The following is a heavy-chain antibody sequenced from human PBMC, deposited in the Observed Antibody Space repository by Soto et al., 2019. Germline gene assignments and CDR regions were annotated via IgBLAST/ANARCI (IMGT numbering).Heavy chain of an antibody. Sequence: GGSLRLSCAASGFTFSSYAMSWVRQAPGKGLEWVSAISGSGGSTYYADSVKGRFTISRDNSKNTLYLQMNSLRAEDTAVYYCAKGYNGNWNSYNWFDPWGQGTLVTVSS. CDR1: GFTFSSYA. V-gene: IGHV3-23*01. D-gene: IGHD1-7*01. CDR3: AKGYNGNWNSYNWFDP. CDR2: ISGSGGST. J-gene: IGHJ5*02.